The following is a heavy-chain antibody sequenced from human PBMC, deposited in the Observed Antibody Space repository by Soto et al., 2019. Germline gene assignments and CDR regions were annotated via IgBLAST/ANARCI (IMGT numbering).Heavy chain of an antibody. CDR3: ARDRGRPDLRDTHYYDSSDLDYGMDV. CDR2: ISYDGSEK. Sequence: GGSQRLSYAASGFTFSSYGVHWVRQAPGKGLEWVAVISYDGSEKYYMDSMKGRFTISRDNAKNSLLLQLNSLRAEDTAVYYCARDRGRPDLRDTHYYDSSDLDYGMDVWGQGTTVTVSS. CDR1: GFTFSSYG. V-gene: IGHV3-30*03. D-gene: IGHD3-22*01. J-gene: IGHJ6*02.